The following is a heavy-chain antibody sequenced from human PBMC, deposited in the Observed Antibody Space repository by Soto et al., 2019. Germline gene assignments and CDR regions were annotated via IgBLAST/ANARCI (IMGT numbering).Heavy chain of an antibody. V-gene: IGHV4-30-2*06. CDR2: IYATGKT. CDR1: GASMSSGGHS. J-gene: IGHJ6*02. Sequence: QVQLQESGSGLVKPSQTLSVTCAVSGASMSSGGHSWSWIRQSPGEGLEWIGCIYATGKTYYNPSLKCRVTISVDTSKNQFSLNVTSVTAADTAVYYCARAPPGPSPRWDVWGQGTTVTVSS. D-gene: IGHD3-10*01. CDR3: ARAPPGPSPRWDV.